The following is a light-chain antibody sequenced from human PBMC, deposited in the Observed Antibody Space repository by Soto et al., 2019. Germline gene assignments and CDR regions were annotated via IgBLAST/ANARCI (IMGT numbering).Light chain of an antibody. CDR2: DSS. CDR1: QTVSSF. Sequence: VLTQSPATLSLSPGERATLSCRASQTVSSFLAWYQQKPGQAPRLLIHDSSDRATGIPARFSGSGSGTDFTLTISSLEPEDVAVYYCQQLNSSPVTFGGGTKVEI. V-gene: IGKV3-11*01. J-gene: IGKJ4*01. CDR3: QQLNSSPVT.